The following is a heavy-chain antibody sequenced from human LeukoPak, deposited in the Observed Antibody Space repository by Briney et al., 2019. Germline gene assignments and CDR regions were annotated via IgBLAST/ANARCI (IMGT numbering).Heavy chain of an antibody. V-gene: IGHV4-34*01. CDR2: INHSGST. Sequence: PSETLSLTCAVSGYSISSGYYWSWIRQPPGKGLEWIGEINHSGSTNYNPSLKSRVTISVDTSKNQFSLKLSSVTAADTAVYYCARGCLRSGYSYGLDYWGQGTLVTVSS. D-gene: IGHD5-18*01. J-gene: IGHJ4*02. CDR3: ARGCLRSGYSYGLDY. CDR1: GYSISSGYY.